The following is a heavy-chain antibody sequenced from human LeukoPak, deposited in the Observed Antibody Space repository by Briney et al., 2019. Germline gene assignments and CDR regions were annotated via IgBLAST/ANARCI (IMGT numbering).Heavy chain of an antibody. Sequence: GGSLRLSCAASGFTFSSYAMHWVRQASGKGLEWVAVISYDGSNKYNADSVKGRFTISRDNSKNTLYLQMNSLRAEDTAVYYCARERFGYCSSTSCYSVWGQGTLVTVSS. J-gene: IGHJ4*02. V-gene: IGHV3-30*14. CDR3: ARERFGYCSSTSCYSV. CDR1: GFTFSSYA. CDR2: ISYDGSNK. D-gene: IGHD2-2*01.